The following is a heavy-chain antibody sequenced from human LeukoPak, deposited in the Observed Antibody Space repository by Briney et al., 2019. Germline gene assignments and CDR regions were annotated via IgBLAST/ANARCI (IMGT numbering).Heavy chain of an antibody. CDR3: ARDWLGRYFDWLLNY. V-gene: IGHV1-46*01. J-gene: IGHJ4*02. CDR2: INPSGGST. D-gene: IGHD3-9*01. CDR1: GYTFTSYY. Sequence: GASVKVSCKASGYTFTSYYMHWVRQAPGQGLEWMGIINPSGGSTSYAQKFQGRVTMTRDTSTGTVYMELSSLRSEDTAVYYCARDWLGRYFDWLLNYWGQGTLVTVSS.